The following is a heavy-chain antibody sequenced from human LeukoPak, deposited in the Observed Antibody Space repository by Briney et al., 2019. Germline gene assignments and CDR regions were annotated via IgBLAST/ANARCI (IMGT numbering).Heavy chain of an antibody. CDR2: ISGSGGST. CDR3: ANVFGTMIV. J-gene: IGHJ4*02. D-gene: IGHD3-22*01. Sequence: GGSLRLSCAASGFTFSSYAMRWVRQAPGKGLEWVSDISGSGGSTYYADSVKGRFTISRDNSKNTPYLQMNSLRAEDTAVYYCANVFGTMIVWGQGTLVTVSS. CDR1: GFTFSSYA. V-gene: IGHV3-23*01.